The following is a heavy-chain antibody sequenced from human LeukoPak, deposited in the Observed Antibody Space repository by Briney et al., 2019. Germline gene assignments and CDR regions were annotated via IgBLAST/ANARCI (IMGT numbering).Heavy chain of an antibody. V-gene: IGHV4-59*01. J-gene: IGHJ3*02. D-gene: IGHD3-22*01. Sequence: SETLSLTCSVFSDSISPNYWTWIRQSPGKGLEWIGYVYYTGRTKYNPSLQSRLTISLDTSNNHFSLQLSSVTTADTAVYYCARLLDSDNSGAPDTFDTWGQGTMVTVSS. CDR2: VYYTGRT. CDR3: ARLLDSDNSGAPDTFDT. CDR1: SDSISPNY.